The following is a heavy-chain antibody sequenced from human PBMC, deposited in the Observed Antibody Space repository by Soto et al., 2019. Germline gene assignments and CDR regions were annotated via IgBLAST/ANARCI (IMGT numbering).Heavy chain of an antibody. V-gene: IGHV3-21*01. J-gene: IGHJ5*02. Sequence: EVQLVESGGGLVKPGGSLRLSCAASGFTFSSYSMNWVRQAPGKGLEWVSSISSSSSYLYYADSVKGLFTISRDNAKNSRDMQMNSLRAEATAVYYCATGGIAGTVTSCFDPWGQGTLVTVSS. CDR1: GFTFSSYS. CDR2: ISSSSSYL. CDR3: ATGGIAGTVTSCFDP. D-gene: IGHD6-19*01.